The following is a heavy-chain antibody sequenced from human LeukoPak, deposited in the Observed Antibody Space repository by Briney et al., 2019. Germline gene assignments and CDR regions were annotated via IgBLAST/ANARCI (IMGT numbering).Heavy chain of an antibody. Sequence: GGSLRLSCAASGLTCSHSYASWVRQAPGKGLEWVSAIHTSGDTCYADSVKGRFTISRDTSKNTLYLQINSLRVEDTAVYYCIVFGDSNHWGQGTLVTVSS. D-gene: IGHD4-17*01. CDR2: IHTSGDT. CDR3: IVFGDSNH. J-gene: IGHJ5*02. V-gene: IGHV3-53*01. CDR1: GLTCSHSY.